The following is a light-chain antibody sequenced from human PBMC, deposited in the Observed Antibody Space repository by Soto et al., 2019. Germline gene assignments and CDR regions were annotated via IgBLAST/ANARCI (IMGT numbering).Light chain of an antibody. Sequence: SVLTQRPSVSAAPGQKVTISCSGSSSNIGGNSVSWYQQLPGTAPKLLIYDDDKRPSGIPDRFSGSKSGTSATLGITGFQTGDEADYYCGSWDSSLSAYVFATGTKVTVL. CDR1: SSNIGGNS. V-gene: IGLV1-51*01. CDR2: DDD. J-gene: IGLJ1*01. CDR3: GSWDSSLSAYV.